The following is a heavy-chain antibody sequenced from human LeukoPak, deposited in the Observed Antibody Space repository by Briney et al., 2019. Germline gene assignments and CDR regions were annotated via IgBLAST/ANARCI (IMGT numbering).Heavy chain of an antibody. V-gene: IGHV4-59*01. CDR1: GGPLSSYY. Sequence: SETLSLTCSVSGGPLSSYYWSWIRQPPGRGLEWIGYVYYSGNTDYNPSPKSRVTISVDTSQNQFSLHLSSVTAADTAVYYCARFFYSYFDYWGQGTLVTVSS. D-gene: IGHD2-15*01. CDR3: ARFFYSYFDY. CDR2: VYYSGNT. J-gene: IGHJ4*02.